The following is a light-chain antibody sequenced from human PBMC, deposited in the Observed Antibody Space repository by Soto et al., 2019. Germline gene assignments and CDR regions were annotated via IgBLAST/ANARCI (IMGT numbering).Light chain of an antibody. CDR2: LGS. V-gene: IGKV2-28*01. J-gene: IGKJ3*01. Sequence: DIVMTKTPLSLPVTPGEPASISCRSSQSLLHSNGYNYLEWYVQKPGQSPQLLIYLGSDRASGVPDRFSGSGSGTDFTLKISRVEAEDVRVYYCMQGLSGFSFGPGTKVDIK. CDR3: MQGLSGFS. CDR1: QSLLHSNGYNY.